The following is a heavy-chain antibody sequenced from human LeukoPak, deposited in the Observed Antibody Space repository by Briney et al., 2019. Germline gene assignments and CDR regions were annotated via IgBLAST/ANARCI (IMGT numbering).Heavy chain of an antibody. D-gene: IGHD3-10*02. V-gene: IGHV3-21*01. Sequence: GGSLRLSCAASGFTFSTYAVNWVRQAPGKGLEWVSSISSSSSYIYYADSVKGRFTISRDNAKNSLYLQMNSLRAEDTAVYYCARDGLTMYRLYYGMDVWGQGTTVTVSS. CDR3: ARDGLTMYRLYYGMDV. CDR1: GFTFSTYA. J-gene: IGHJ6*02. CDR2: ISSSSSYI.